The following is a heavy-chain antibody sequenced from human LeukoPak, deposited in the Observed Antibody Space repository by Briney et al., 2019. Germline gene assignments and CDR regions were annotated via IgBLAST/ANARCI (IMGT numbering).Heavy chain of an antibody. Sequence: PGGSLRLSCAASGFTVSSYGMHWVRQAPGKGLEWVAVIWYDGSNKYYADSVKGRFTISRDNSKNTLYLQMNSLRAEDTAVYYCARDAGGIVVVPAAAPNWFDPWGQGTLVTVSS. V-gene: IGHV3-33*08. D-gene: IGHD2-2*01. CDR3: ARDAGGIVVVPAAAPNWFDP. J-gene: IGHJ5*02. CDR1: GFTVSSYG. CDR2: IWYDGSNK.